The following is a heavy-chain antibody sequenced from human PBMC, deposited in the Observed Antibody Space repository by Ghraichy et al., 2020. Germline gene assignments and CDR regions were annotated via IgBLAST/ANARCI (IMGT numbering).Heavy chain of an antibody. Sequence: GGSLRLSCAASGFTFSSYAMHWVRQAPGKGLEWVAVISYDGSNKYYADSVKGRFTISRDNSKNTLYLQMNSLRAEDTAVYYCANDFWSGYYFDFDYWGQGTLVTVSS. CDR1: GFTFSSYA. J-gene: IGHJ4*02. CDR2: ISYDGSNK. CDR3: ANDFWSGYYFDFDY. D-gene: IGHD3-3*01. V-gene: IGHV3-30-3*02.